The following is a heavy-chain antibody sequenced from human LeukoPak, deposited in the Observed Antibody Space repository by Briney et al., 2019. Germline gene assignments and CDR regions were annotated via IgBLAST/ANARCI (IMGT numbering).Heavy chain of an antibody. CDR2: IYPGDSDT. CDR1: GYRFSDYW. J-gene: IGHJ5*02. V-gene: IGHV5-51*01. CDR3: ARYSGSDNWFDP. Sequence: GESLKISCEGSGYRFSDYWIASVRAMPGKGLEWMGIIYPGDSDTRYNPSFQGQVTLSVDESINTAYLQWSSLKASDTAIYYCARYSGSDNWFDPWGQGTLVTVSS. D-gene: IGHD1-26*01.